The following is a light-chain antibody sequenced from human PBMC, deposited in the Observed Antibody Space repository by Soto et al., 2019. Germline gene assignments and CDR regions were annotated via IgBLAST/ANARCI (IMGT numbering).Light chain of an antibody. Sequence: EIVLTQSPGTLSLSPGERATLSCRATQTVFSNCIGWYQQKPGQAPRLVIFDISNRATGIPDRFSGSGSGTDCTLTISRLEPEDFAVYYCQLYSRSPRQITFGQGTRLET. J-gene: IGKJ5*01. CDR2: DIS. CDR1: QTVFSNC. CDR3: QLYSRSPRQIT. V-gene: IGKV3-20*01.